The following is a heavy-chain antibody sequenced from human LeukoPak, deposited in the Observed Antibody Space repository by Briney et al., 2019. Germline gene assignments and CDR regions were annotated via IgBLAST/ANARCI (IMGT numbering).Heavy chain of an antibody. CDR1: GASVNSGSNY. CDR3: TRESFDRSRYYYSDS. Sequence: PSETLSLTCTVSGASVNSGSNYWSWIRQPPGKGLERLGYIYYTGATNYNPSLMRRVTMSVDTSRNQFSLTLNSVTAADTAVYYCTRESFDRSRYYYSDSWGQGALVTVSS. J-gene: IGHJ4*02. D-gene: IGHD3-22*01. V-gene: IGHV4-61*01. CDR2: IYYTGAT.